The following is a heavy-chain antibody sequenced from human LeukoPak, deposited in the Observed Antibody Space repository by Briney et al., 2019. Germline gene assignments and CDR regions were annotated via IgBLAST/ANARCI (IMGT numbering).Heavy chain of an antibody. D-gene: IGHD3-22*01. CDR3: ARAAPYYYDSSGYSAFDS. CDR2: ISSTSSTI. J-gene: IGHJ3*02. V-gene: IGHV3-48*02. CDR1: GFTFSSYG. Sequence: GRSLRLSCAASGFTFSSYGMHWVRQAPGKGLEWVSYISSTSSTIYYADSVKGRFTISRDNAKNSLYLQMNSLRDEDTAVYYCARAAPYYYDSSGYSAFDSWGQGTMVTVSA.